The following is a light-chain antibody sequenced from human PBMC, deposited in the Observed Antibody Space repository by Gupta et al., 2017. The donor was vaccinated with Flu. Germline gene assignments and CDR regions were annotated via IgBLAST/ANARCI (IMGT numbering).Light chain of an antibody. Sequence: QSITISCTGSSGDVGNYDLVSWYQKRQGKAHKVMIYEVTKRPTGVSNRFSGSKSGNTASLTIAGLQDEDEADYYCSSYRSTYSLFGGGTKLTVL. V-gene: IGLV2-14*02. CDR3: SSYRSTYSL. CDR2: EVT. CDR1: SGDVGNYDL. J-gene: IGLJ3*02.